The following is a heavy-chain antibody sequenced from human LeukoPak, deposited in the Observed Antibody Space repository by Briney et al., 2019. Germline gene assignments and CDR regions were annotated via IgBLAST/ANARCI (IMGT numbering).Heavy chain of an antibody. CDR1: GGSISSYY. CDR3: ARGQSGDRRYFDY. V-gene: IGHV4-4*07. CDR2: IYTSGSS. D-gene: IGHD1-14*01. J-gene: IGHJ4*02. Sequence: SETLSLTCSVSGGSISSYYWSWIRQPAAKGLEWIGRIYTSGSSKYNPSLESRVTMSVDTSKSQISLKLTSVTATDTAVYYCARGQSGDRRYFDYWGQGTLVTVSS.